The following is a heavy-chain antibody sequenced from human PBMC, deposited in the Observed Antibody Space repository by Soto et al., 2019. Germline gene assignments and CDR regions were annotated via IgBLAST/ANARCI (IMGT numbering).Heavy chain of an antibody. V-gene: IGHV1-46*02. D-gene: IGHD2-2*01. Sequence: ASVKVSCKASGYTFNSYYIHWVRQAPGQGLEWMGMINPSGGSTNYAQKFQGRVTMTRDTSTSTVYMDLSSLRSADTAIYYCAREGRYCNSDNCKHDAFDIWGQGTMVTVSS. J-gene: IGHJ3*02. CDR3: AREGRYCNSDNCKHDAFDI. CDR2: INPSGGST. CDR1: GYTFNSYY.